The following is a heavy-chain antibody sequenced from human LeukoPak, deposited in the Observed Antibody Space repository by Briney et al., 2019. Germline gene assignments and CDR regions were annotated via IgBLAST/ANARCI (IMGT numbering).Heavy chain of an antibody. CDR2: LYTGDDT. V-gene: IGHV3-66*01. CDR3: ATYSGTYSNSYFDY. CDR1: GLTVSSND. Sequence: GGSLRLSCAASGLTVSSNDMSWVRQAPGKGLEWVSLLYTGDDTYYSDSVKGRFTVSRDSSKNALYLQMNSLRAEDTAVYYCATYSGTYSNSYFDYWGQGTLVTVSS. J-gene: IGHJ4*02. D-gene: IGHD1-26*01.